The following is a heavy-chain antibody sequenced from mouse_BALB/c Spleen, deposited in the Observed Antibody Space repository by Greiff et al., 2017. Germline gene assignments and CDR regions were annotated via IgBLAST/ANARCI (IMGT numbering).Heavy chain of an antibody. CDR1: GYTFTSYY. D-gene: IGHD3-3*01. Sequence: VQLQQSGAELVKPGASVKLSCKASGYTFTSYYMYWVKQRPGQGLEWIGEINPSNGGTNFNEKFKSKATLTVDKSSSTAYMQLSSLTSEDSAVYYCTRGLGLYFDYWGQGTTLTVSS. CDR2: INPSNGGT. J-gene: IGHJ2*01. CDR3: TRGLGLYFDY. V-gene: IGHV1S81*02.